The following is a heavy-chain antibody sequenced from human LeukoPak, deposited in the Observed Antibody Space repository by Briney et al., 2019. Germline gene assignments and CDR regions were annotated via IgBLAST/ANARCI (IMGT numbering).Heavy chain of an antibody. Sequence: ASVKFSCKASGYTFTSYGISWVRQAPGQGLEWMGWISAYNGNTNYAQKLQGRVTMTTDTSTSTAYTELRSLRCDDTAVYYVAGDPGPNWFDPWGQGTLDSVSS. CDR3: AGDPGPNWFDP. CDR1: GYTFTSYG. J-gene: IGHJ5*02. V-gene: IGHV1-18*01. CDR2: ISAYNGNT.